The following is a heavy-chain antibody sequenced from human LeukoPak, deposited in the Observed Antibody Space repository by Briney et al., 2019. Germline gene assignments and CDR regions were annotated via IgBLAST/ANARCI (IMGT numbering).Heavy chain of an antibody. J-gene: IGHJ4*02. D-gene: IGHD3-3*01. CDR2: INHSGST. CDR3: ARTPIFGVVIIGYFDY. CDR1: GGSFSGYY. Sequence: SETLSLTCAVYGGSFSGYYWSWIRKPPGKGLEWIGEINHSGSTNYNPSLNSRVTISVDTSKNQFSLKLSSVTAADTAVYYCARTPIFGVVIIGYFDYWGQGTLVTVSS. V-gene: IGHV4-34*01.